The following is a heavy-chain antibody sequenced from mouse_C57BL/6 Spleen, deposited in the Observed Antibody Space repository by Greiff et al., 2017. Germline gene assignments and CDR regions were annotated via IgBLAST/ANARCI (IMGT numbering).Heavy chain of an antibody. CDR1: GFTFSSYA. CDR2: ISDGGSYT. V-gene: IGHV5-4*03. J-gene: IGHJ2*01. Sequence: EVKLVESGGGLVKPGGSLKLSCAASGFTFSSYAMSWVRQTPEKRLEWVATISDGGSYTYYPDNVKGRFTISRDNAKNNLYLQMSHLKSEDTAMYYCARVWDYFSEYWGQGTTLTVSS. CDR3: ARVWDYFSEY. D-gene: IGHD2-13*01.